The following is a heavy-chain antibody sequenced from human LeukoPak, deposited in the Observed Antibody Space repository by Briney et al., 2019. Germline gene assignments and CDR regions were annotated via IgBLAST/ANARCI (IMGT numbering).Heavy chain of an antibody. Sequence: PGGSLRLSCAASGFTFSSYAMDWVRQAPGKGLEWVSRISVSSANTYYIDSVKGRFTFSRDNSKNTLYLQMNSLRAEDTAEYYCAKVATTWTIDYWGQGTLVTVSS. V-gene: IGHV3-23*01. CDR3: AKVATTWTIDY. J-gene: IGHJ4*02. D-gene: IGHD3/OR15-3a*01. CDR1: GFTFSSYA. CDR2: ISVSSANT.